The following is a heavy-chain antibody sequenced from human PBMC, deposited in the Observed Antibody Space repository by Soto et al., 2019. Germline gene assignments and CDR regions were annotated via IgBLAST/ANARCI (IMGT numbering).Heavy chain of an antibody. CDR2: IGPSDSYT. CDR3: ARSPLLLWFGELSRNWFDP. CDR1: GYSFTSYW. J-gene: IGHJ5*02. Sequence: GESLKISCKGSGYSFTSYWISWVRQMPGKGLEWMGRIGPSDSYTNYSPSFQGHVTISADKSISTAYLQWSSLKASDTAMYYCARSPLLLWFGELSRNWFDPWGQGTLVTVSS. D-gene: IGHD3-10*01. V-gene: IGHV5-10-1*01.